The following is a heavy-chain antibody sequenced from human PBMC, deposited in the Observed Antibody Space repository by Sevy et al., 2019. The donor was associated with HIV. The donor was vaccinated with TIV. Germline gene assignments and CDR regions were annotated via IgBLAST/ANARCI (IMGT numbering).Heavy chain of an antibody. CDR2: MNPNSRNT. CDR1: GYTFTSYD. J-gene: IGHJ5*02. D-gene: IGHD3-16*01. V-gene: IGHV1-8*01. CDR3: ALGGRAHNPSNWFDP. Sequence: ASVKVSCKASGYTFTSYDINWVRQATGQGLERMGWMNPNSRNTGYAQKFQGRVTMTRNTSISTAYMELSSLRSEDTAVYYCALGGRAHNPSNWFDPWGQGTLDTVSS.